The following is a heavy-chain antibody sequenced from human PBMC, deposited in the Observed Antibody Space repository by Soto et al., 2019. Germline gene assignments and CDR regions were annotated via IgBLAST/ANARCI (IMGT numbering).Heavy chain of an antibody. CDR2: IIPILGIA. CDR3: ARECGGACSLDY. CDR1: GGTFSSYT. Sequence: QVQLVQSGAEVKKPGSSVKVSCKASGGTFSSYTISWVRQAPGQGLEWMGRIIPILGIANYAQKFQGRVTIXAXXSTSTAYMELSSLRSEDTAVYYCARECGGACSLDYWGQGTLVTVSS. D-gene: IGHD2-21*02. V-gene: IGHV1-69*08. J-gene: IGHJ4*02.